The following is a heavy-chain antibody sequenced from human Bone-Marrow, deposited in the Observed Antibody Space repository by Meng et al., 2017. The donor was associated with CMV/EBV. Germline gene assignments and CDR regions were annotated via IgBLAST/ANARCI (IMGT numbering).Heavy chain of an antibody. CDR1: GFTFSSYA. V-gene: IGHV3-30*04. D-gene: IGHD2-2*01. J-gene: IGHJ4*02. CDR3: ARDRYCSSTSCYRGFVY. Sequence: GGSLRLSCAASGFTFSSYAMHWVRQAPGKGLEWVAVISYDGSNKYYADSVKGRFTISRDNSKNTLYLQMNSLRAEDTAVYYCARDRYCSSTSCYRGFVYWGQGTLVTVSS. CDR2: ISYDGSNK.